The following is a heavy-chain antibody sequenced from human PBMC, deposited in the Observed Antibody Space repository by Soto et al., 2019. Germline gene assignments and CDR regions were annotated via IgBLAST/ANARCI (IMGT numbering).Heavy chain of an antibody. V-gene: IGHV3-33*01. Sequence: PGGSLRLSCAASGFTFSSYGMHWVRQAPGKGLEWVAVIWYDGSNKYYADSVKGRFTISRDNSKNTLYLQMNSLRAEDTAVYYCARDERGGSSVPWFDPWGQGTLVTVSS. J-gene: IGHJ5*02. CDR2: IWYDGSNK. D-gene: IGHD6-6*01. CDR1: GFTFSSYG. CDR3: ARDERGGSSVPWFDP.